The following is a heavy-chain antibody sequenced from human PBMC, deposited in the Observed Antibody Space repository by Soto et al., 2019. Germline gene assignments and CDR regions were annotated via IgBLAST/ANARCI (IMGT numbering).Heavy chain of an antibody. V-gene: IGHV4-59*08. D-gene: IGHD3-10*01. Sequence: SETLSLTCTVSGGSISSYYWSWIRQPPGKGLEWIGYIYYSGSTNYNPSLKSRVTISVDTSKNQFSLKLSSVTAADTAVYYCARLIRGGSYYYYYYMDVWGQGTTVTVSS. CDR1: GGSISSYY. J-gene: IGHJ6*03. CDR2: IYYSGST. CDR3: ARLIRGGSYYYYYYMDV.